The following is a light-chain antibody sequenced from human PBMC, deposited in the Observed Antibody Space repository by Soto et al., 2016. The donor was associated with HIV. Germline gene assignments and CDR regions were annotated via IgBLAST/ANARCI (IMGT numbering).Light chain of an antibody. V-gene: IGLV3-21*02. CDR1: KLGDKY. CDR3: QVWDTSSDVV. Sequence: SYELTQSPSVSVSPGQTASITCSGNKLGDKYACWYQQKPGQAPVLVVYDDSDRPSGIPDRFSGSNSGNTATLTISRVEAGSEADYYCQVWDTSSDVVFGGGTKLTVL. CDR2: DDS. J-gene: IGLJ2*01.